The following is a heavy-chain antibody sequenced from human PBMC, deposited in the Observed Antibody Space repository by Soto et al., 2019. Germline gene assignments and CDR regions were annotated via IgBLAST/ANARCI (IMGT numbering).Heavy chain of an antibody. CDR1: GFTFSSYW. CDR2: IKQDGSEK. J-gene: IGHJ6*02. V-gene: IGHV3-7*01. Sequence: EVQLVESGGGLVQPGGSLRLSCAASGFTFSSYWMSWVRQAPGKGLEWVANIKQDGSEKYYVDSVKGRFTISRDNAKNSLYLKMNSLRAEDTAVYYCARDFPRGPHPSEPYSSSLSLGGMDVWGQGTTVTVSS. CDR3: ARDFPRGPHPSEPYSSSLSLGGMDV. D-gene: IGHD6-13*01.